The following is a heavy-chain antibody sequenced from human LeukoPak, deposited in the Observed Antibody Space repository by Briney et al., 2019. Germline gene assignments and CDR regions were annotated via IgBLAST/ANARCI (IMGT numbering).Heavy chain of an antibody. CDR3: ARGPLVVVTPTSAYYMDV. D-gene: IGHD2-21*02. CDR2: INHGGST. CDR1: GVSFSGYY. V-gene: IGHV4-34*01. J-gene: IGHJ6*03. Sequence: SETLSLTCAVYGVSFSGYYWSWLRQPPGKGLEWMGEINHGGSTNYNTFLKSRVSISVDTSKNQFSLRLISVTAADTAVYYCARGPLVVVTPTSAYYMDVWGKGTTVTVSS.